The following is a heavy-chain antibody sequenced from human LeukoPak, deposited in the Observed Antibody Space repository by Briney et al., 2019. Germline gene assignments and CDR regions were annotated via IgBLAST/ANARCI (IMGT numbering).Heavy chain of an antibody. Sequence: PSQTLSLTCTVSGGSISSGSYYWSWIRQPAGKGLEWIGRIYTSGSTNYNPSLKSRVTISVDTSKKQFSLKLSSVTAADTAVYYCARAAGRAFYYDSSGVFDYWGQGTLVTVSS. CDR2: IYTSGST. CDR3: ARAAGRAFYYDSSGVFDY. J-gene: IGHJ4*02. V-gene: IGHV4-61*02. D-gene: IGHD3-22*01. CDR1: GGSISSGSYY.